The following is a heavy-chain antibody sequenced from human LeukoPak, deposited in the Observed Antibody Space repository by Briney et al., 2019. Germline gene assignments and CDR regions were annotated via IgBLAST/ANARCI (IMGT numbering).Heavy chain of an antibody. CDR3: ARADTAMDNWYFDL. CDR1: GYTFSSYG. V-gene: IGHV1-18*01. CDR2: ISAYSGNT. J-gene: IGHJ2*01. D-gene: IGHD5-18*01. Sequence: ASVKVSCKASGYTFSSYGISWVRQAPGQGLEWMGWISAYSGNTNYAQKFQGRVTMTTDTSTSTAYMELRSLRSDDTAVYYCARADTAMDNWYFDLWGRGTLVTVSS.